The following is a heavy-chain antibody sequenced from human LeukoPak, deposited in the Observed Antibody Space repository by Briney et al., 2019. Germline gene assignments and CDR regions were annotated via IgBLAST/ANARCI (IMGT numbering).Heavy chain of an antibody. J-gene: IGHJ4*02. CDR1: GFTFSSYA. CDR3: AKSGDYGDHGESNYFDY. CDR2: ISGSGGST. V-gene: IGHV3-23*01. D-gene: IGHD4-17*01. Sequence: GGSLRLSCAASGFTFSSYAMSWVRQAPGKGLEWVSAISGSGGSTYYADSVKGRFTISRDNSKNTLYLQMNSLRAEDTAVYYCAKSGDYGDHGESNYFDYWGQGTLVTVSS.